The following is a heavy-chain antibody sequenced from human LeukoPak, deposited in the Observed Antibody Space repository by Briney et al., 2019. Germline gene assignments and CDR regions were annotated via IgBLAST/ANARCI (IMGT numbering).Heavy chain of an antibody. CDR1: GGSISSYY. V-gene: IGHV4-39*01. CDR2: IDYSETI. D-gene: IGHD3-22*01. J-gene: IGHJ4*02. Sequence: SETLSLTCTVSGGSISSYYWGWIRQPPGKGLEWIGSIDYSETIYYNPSLESRVTISVDTSNNQFSLKLSSVTAADTAVYYCVFRYYYDSSGYYWGQGTLVTVSS. CDR3: VFRYYYDSSGYY.